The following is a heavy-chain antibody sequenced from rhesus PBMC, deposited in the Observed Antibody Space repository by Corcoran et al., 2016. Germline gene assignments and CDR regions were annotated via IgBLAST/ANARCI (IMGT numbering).Heavy chain of an antibody. CDR3: AKDRAAAGYSYFDY. CDR1: GFTFSSYW. Sequence: EVQLVESGGGLAKPGGSLRLSCAASGFTFSSYWMNWVRQAPGKGLEWVSAINLGGRTTNYADSVKGRFIISRDNAKNTRSLQMNSLRAEDTAVYYCAKDRAAAGYSYFDYWGQGVLVTVSS. D-gene: IGHD6-25*01. CDR2: INLGGRTT. J-gene: IGHJ4*01. V-gene: IGHV3S25*01.